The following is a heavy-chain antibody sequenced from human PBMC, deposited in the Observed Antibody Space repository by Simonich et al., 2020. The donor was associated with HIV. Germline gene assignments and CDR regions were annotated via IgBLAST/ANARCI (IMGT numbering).Heavy chain of an antibody. V-gene: IGHV4-34*01. D-gene: IGHD3-3*01. CDR3: AAGNALLRFLEWEGTYMDV. CDR2: IHVSGNT. Sequence: QVELQQWGAGLLKPSETLSPTCAVFHGSFSGSYWTWIRQPPGKGMGWIGEIHVSGNTNSTRALKSRDTMTVDKSKNRFSLKLKSVIAADTAVYYCAAGNALLRFLEWEGTYMDVWGKGTTVTVSS. CDR1: HGSFSGSY. J-gene: IGHJ6*03.